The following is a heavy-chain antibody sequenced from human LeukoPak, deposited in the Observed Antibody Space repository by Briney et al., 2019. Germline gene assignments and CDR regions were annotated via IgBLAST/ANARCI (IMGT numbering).Heavy chain of an antibody. Sequence: PGGSLRLSRAASGFTFSSYAMSWVRQAPGTGLEWVSAISGSGGSTYYADSVKDRFTISRDNSKNTLYLQMNSLRAEDTAVYYCAKYGAGVTAYFDYWGQGTLVTVSS. J-gene: IGHJ4*02. CDR1: GFTFSSYA. CDR3: AKYGAGVTAYFDY. V-gene: IGHV3-23*01. D-gene: IGHD6-19*01. CDR2: ISGSGGST.